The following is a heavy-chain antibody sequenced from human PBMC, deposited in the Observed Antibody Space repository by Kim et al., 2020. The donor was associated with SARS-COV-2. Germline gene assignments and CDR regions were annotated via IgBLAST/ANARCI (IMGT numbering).Heavy chain of an antibody. V-gene: IGHV4-34*01. CDR1: GGSFSGYY. D-gene: IGHD6-19*01. Sequence: SETLSLTCAVYGGSFSGYYWSWIRQPPGKGLEWIGEINHSGSTNYNPSLKSRVTISVDTSKNQFSLKLSSVTAADTAVYYCARGGGGGSSSGWYRGYYYGMDVWGQGTTVTVSS. CDR3: ARGGGGGSSSGWYRGYYYGMDV. J-gene: IGHJ6*02. CDR2: INHSGST.